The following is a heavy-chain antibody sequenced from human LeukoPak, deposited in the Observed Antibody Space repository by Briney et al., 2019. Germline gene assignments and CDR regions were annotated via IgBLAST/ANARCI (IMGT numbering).Heavy chain of an antibody. V-gene: IGHV3-53*01. CDR3: AREGANSGSYSVDFDY. CDR1: GFTVSSNY. Sequence: GGSLRLSCAASGFTVSSNYMSWVRQAPGKGLEWVSVIYSGGITYYADSVKGRFTISRDNSKNTLYLQMNSLRAEGTAVYYCAREGANSGSYSVDFDYWGQGTLVTVSS. CDR2: IYSGGIT. D-gene: IGHD1-26*01. J-gene: IGHJ4*02.